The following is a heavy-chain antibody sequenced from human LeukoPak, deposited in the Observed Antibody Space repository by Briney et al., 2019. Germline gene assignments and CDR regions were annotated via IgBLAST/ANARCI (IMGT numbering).Heavy chain of an antibody. Sequence: GGSLRLSCAASGFTFSSYWMHWVRQAPGKGLVWVSRINSDGSSTSYADSVKGRFTISRDNAKNSLYLQMHSLRAEDTAVYYCARDRGDTSNYYYDYWGQGTLVTVSS. CDR1: GFTFSSYW. J-gene: IGHJ4*02. CDR3: ARDRGDTSNYYYDY. CDR2: INSDGSST. D-gene: IGHD3-22*01. V-gene: IGHV3-74*01.